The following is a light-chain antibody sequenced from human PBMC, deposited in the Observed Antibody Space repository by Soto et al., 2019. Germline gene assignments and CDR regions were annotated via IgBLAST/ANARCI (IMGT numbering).Light chain of an antibody. CDR3: NHHGTPPWT. CDR2: GAS. CDR1: QSVSSTY. V-gene: IGKV3-20*01. Sequence: DIGLMQSPGTLSFSPGERATLSCSASQSVSSTYLAWYQQKLGQAPRLLINGASTRATGIPDRFSGSGSGTDFNLTISRLEPEDFAVYYCNHHGTPPWTFGQGTTVEIK. J-gene: IGKJ1*01.